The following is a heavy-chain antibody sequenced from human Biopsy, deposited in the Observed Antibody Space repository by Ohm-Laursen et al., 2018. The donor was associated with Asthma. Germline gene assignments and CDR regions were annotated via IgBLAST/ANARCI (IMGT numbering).Heavy chain of an antibody. CDR1: GYSLTDLS. Sequence: ASVKVSCKLSGYSLTDLSMHWVRQAPGQGLEWMGGHDHEEGGTVNAWRFQGRVIMTEDTSTDTAYMELSSLSSDDTAVYYCASDFPKDYVRYNFQFWGQGTLVTVSS. V-gene: IGHV1-24*01. D-gene: IGHD4-17*01. CDR2: HDHEEGGT. CDR3: ASDFPKDYVRYNFQF. J-gene: IGHJ4*02.